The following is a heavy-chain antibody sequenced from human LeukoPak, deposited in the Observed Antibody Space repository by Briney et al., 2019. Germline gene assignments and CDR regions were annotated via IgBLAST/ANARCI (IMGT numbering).Heavy chain of an antibody. CDR1: GFTFSSYE. Sequence: QPGGSLRLSCAASGFTFSSYEMNGVRQAPGKGLEWVSYISSSGSTIYYADSVKGRFTISRDNAKNSLYLQMNSLRAEDTAVYYCARDRGGSGWYDYWGQGTLVTVSS. CDR3: ARDRGGSGWYDY. CDR2: ISSSGSTI. V-gene: IGHV3-48*03. J-gene: IGHJ4*02. D-gene: IGHD6-19*01.